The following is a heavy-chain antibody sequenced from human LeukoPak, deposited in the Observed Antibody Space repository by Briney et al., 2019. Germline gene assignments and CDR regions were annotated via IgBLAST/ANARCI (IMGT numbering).Heavy chain of an antibody. V-gene: IGHV3-30*04. Sequence: GRSLRLSCAASGFTFSSYAMHWVRQAPGKGLEWVAVISYDGSNKYYADSVKGRFTISRDNSKNTLYLQMNSLRAEDTAVYYCARAQGIYWGQGTLVTVSS. CDR1: GFTFSSYA. J-gene: IGHJ4*02. CDR3: ARAQGIY. CDR2: ISYDGSNK.